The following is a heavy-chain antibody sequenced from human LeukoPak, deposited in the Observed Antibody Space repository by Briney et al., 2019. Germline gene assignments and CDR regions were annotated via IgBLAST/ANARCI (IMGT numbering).Heavy chain of an antibody. CDR2: IYTSGST. J-gene: IGHJ4*02. D-gene: IGHD3-3*01. CDR3: ARETILEWSPPTSAFGY. CDR1: GGSISSGSYY. V-gene: IGHV4-61*02. Sequence: SETLSLTCTVSGGSISSGSYYWSWIRQPAGKGLEWIGRIYTSGSTNYNPSLKSRVTISVDTSKNQFSLKLSSVTAADTAVYYCARETILEWSPPTSAFGYWGQGTLVTVSS.